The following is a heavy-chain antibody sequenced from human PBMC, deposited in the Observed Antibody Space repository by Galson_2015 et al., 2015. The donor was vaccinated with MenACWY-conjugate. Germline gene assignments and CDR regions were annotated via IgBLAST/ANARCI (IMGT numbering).Heavy chain of an antibody. CDR1: GDSVSSSSAA. D-gene: IGHD1-14*01. V-gene: IGHV6-1*01. CDR2: TYYRSKWFN. J-gene: IGHJ5*02. CDR3: ARGTLGGPYRWFDP. Sequence: CAISGDSVSSSSAAWNWIRQSPSRGLEWLGRTYYRSKWFNDYAVSVKSRITINSDTSKNQFSLQLNSVTPEDTAVYYCARGTLGGPYRWFDPWGQGTLVTVSS.